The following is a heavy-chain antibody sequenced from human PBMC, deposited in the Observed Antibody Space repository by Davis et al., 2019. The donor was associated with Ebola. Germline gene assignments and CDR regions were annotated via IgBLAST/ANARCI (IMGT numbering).Heavy chain of an antibody. D-gene: IGHD3-10*01. V-gene: IGHV1-18*04. CDR1: GYTFTNYG. Sequence: ASVKVSCKASGYTFTNYGITWVRQAPGQGLEWMGWINPHNGNTNYAQNVQGRVTMTTDTSTSTAYMEVGSLRSDDTAVYYCARDGALWSLYYYGMDVWGQGTTVTISS. CDR3: ARDGALWSLYYYGMDV. CDR2: INPHNGNT. J-gene: IGHJ6*02.